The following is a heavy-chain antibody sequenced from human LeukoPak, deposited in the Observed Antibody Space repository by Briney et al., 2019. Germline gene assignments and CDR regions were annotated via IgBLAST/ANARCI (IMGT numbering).Heavy chain of an antibody. D-gene: IGHD5-18*01. Sequence: ASVKVSCKASGYTFTSYAMHRVRQAPGQRLEWMGWINAGNGNTKYSQKFQGRVTITRDTSASTAYMELSSLRSEYTAVYYCARVVDVNSYGLFDYWGQGTLVTVSS. J-gene: IGHJ4*02. CDR3: ARVVDVNSYGLFDY. CDR1: GYTFTSYA. CDR2: INAGNGNT. V-gene: IGHV1-3*01.